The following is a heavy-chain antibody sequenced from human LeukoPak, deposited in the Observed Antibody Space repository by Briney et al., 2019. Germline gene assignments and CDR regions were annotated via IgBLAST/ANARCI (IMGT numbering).Heavy chain of an antibody. CDR2: LNPNSGDT. J-gene: IGHJ6*02. CDR1: GYIFTDYY. V-gene: IGHV1-2*02. Sequence: ASVKVSCKASGYIFTDYYMHWVRQAPGQGLEWMGWLNPNSGDTNYAQNFQGRVTMTRDTSISTAYMELSRLRSDDTAVYYCARGPPYYYGSGSYPNDYYYYGMDVWGQGTTVTVSS. D-gene: IGHD3-10*01. CDR3: ARGPPYYYGSGSYPNDYYYYGMDV.